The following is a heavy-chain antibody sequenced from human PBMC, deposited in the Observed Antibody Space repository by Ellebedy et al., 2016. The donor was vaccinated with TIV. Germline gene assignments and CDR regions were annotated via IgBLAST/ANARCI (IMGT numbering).Heavy chain of an antibody. CDR2: ISHDGSRK. CDR3: ARDLYSGEYDVCDY. J-gene: IGHJ4*02. V-gene: IGHV3-30-3*01. D-gene: IGHD4-17*01. CDR1: GLTFRGYA. Sequence: PGGSLRLSCEVSGLTFRGYAMQWVRQAPGKGLEWVAVISHDGSRKEYADSVKGRFTISRDNYKSTLYLQMDSLRAEDTAVYYCARDLYSGEYDVCDYWGQGTLVTVSS.